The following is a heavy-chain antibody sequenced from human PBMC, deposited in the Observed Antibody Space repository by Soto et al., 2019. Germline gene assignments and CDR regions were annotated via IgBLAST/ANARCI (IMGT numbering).Heavy chain of an antibody. J-gene: IGHJ5*02. V-gene: IGHV3-7*01. CDR2: IKQDGSEK. D-gene: IGHD3-22*01. CDR3: ATKKYYYDSSGYYGWFDP. CDR1: GFTFSSYW. Sequence: GGSLRLSCAASGFTFSSYWMSWVRQAPGKGLEWVANIKQDGSEKYYVDSVKGRFTISRDNAKNSLYLQMNSLRAEDTAVYYCATKKYYYDSSGYYGWFDPWGQGNLVTVSS.